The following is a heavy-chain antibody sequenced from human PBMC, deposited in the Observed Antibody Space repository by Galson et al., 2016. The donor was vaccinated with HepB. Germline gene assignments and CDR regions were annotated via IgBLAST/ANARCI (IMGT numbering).Heavy chain of an antibody. CDR3: VCGSDLGAF. J-gene: IGHJ4*02. Sequence: SLRLSCAASAFSVSGDYMNWVRQAPGKGLEWVSLIPAGRSTYYADSVKGRFIIAEDNSKNTPYLQMNSLRVEDTAVDYCVCGSDLGAFWGQGTVVTVSS. D-gene: IGHD1-26*01. V-gene: IGHV3-53*01. CDR2: IPAGRST. CDR1: AFSVSGDY.